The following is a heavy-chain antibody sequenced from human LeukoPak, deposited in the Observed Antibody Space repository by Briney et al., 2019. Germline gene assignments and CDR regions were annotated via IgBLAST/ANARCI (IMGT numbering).Heavy chain of an antibody. CDR2: INISVGTT. V-gene: IGHV1-46*01. D-gene: IGHD3-22*01. J-gene: IGHJ4*02. CDR3: AGHNSASINMIH. CDR1: GYTFTNYY. Sequence: GAAVKVSCKASGYTFTNYYVHWVRQTPGQGLEWMGIINISVGTTRYAQKFEGRVTMIRDTSTTTVYMELSSLRSDDTGVYYCAGHNSASINMIHWGQGSPVTVRS.